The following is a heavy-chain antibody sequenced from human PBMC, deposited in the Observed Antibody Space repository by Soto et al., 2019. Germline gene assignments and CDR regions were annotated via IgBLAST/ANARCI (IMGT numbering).Heavy chain of an antibody. V-gene: IGHV4-31*03. D-gene: IGHD6-6*01. CDR3: ARDRFGSSSGYVDY. CDR1: GDSISSGNYY. J-gene: IGHJ4*02. CDR2: IYNSGST. Sequence: TLSLTCTVSGDSISSGNYYWSWIRQRPGKGLEWIGYIYNSGSTYYNPSLKSRVTISIDTSENQFSLKLSSVTAADTAVYYCARDRFGSSSGYVDYWGQGTLVTVSS.